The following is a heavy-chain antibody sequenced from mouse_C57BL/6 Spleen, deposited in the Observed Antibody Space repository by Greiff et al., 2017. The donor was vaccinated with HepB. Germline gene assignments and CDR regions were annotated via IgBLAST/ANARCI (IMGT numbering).Heavy chain of an antibody. J-gene: IGHJ4*01. CDR3: ARHYYGSSYYAMDY. CDR2: IYPGSGNT. Sequence: VKLMESGAELVRPGASVKLSCKASGYTFTDYYINWVKQRPGQGLEWIARIYPGSGNTYYNEKFKGKATLTAEKSSSTAYMQLSSLTSEDSAVYFCARHYYGSSYYAMDYWGQGTSVTVSS. V-gene: IGHV1-76*01. D-gene: IGHD1-1*01. CDR1: GYTFTDYY.